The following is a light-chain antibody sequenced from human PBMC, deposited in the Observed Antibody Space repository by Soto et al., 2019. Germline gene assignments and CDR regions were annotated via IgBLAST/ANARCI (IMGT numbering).Light chain of an antibody. V-gene: IGKV1-5*01. Sequence: DIQVTQSPSTLSASVGDRVTITCEASQSIGTWLAWYQQNPGKAPKIMIFDASTLQSGVPSRFRGSGSGTDFTLTISSLKPEDFETYYCQQLNAYPITFGQGTRLEI. CDR3: QQLNAYPIT. CDR1: QSIGTW. CDR2: DAS. J-gene: IGKJ5*01.